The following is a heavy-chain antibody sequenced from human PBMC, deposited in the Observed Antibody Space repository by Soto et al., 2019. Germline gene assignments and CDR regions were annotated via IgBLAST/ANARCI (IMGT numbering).Heavy chain of an antibody. CDR1: GFTFSSYG. Sequence: GESLKISCAASGFTFSSYGMHWVRQAPGKGLEWVAVISYDGSNKYYADSVKGRFTISRDNSKNTLYLQMNSLRAEDTAVYYCAKDRGGYSGYDLYYYYGMDVWGQGTTVTVSS. CDR2: ISYDGSNK. V-gene: IGHV3-30*18. D-gene: IGHD5-12*01. CDR3: AKDRGGYSGYDLYYYYGMDV. J-gene: IGHJ6*02.